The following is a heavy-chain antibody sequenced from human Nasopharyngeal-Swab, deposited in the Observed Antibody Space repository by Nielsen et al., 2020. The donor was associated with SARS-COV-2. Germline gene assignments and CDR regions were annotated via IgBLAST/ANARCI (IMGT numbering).Heavy chain of an antibody. V-gene: IGHV3-15*01. Sequence: GESLKISCAASGFTFSNAWMSWVRQAPGKGREWVGRIKSKTDGGTTDYAAPVKGRFTISRDDSKNTLYLQMNSLKTEDTAVYYCTTESVWGSYRYLGYYYYGMDVWGQGTTVTVSS. CDR3: TTESVWGSYRYLGYYYYGMDV. CDR2: IKSKTDGGTT. CDR1: GFTFSNAW. J-gene: IGHJ6*02. D-gene: IGHD3-16*02.